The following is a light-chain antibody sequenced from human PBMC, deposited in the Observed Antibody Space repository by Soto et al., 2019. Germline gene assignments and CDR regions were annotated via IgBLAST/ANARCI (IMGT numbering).Light chain of an antibody. J-gene: IGLJ2*01. Sequence: QPVLTQPPSVSGAPRQRVTISCTGSSSNIGAGYDVHWYQQLPGTAPKLLIYGNSNRPSGVPDRFSGSMSGTSASLAITGLQAEDEADYYCQSYDSSLSGVVFGGGTKVTVL. CDR2: GNS. V-gene: IGLV1-40*01. CDR1: SSNIGAGYD. CDR3: QSYDSSLSGVV.